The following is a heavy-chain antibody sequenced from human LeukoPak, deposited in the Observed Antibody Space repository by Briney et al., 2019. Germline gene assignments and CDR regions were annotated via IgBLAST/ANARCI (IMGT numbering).Heavy chain of an antibody. J-gene: IGHJ4*02. Sequence: PGGSLRLSCAASGFTFSNYSMNWVRQAPGKGLEWVSYITSGSTVYYAGSVKGRFTISRDNAKNSLFLQMNSLRAEDTAVYYCARDYCSGPKCYFIDYWGQGALVTVSS. CDR1: GFTFSNYS. V-gene: IGHV3-48*04. CDR3: ARDYCSGPKCYFIDY. D-gene: IGHD2-15*01. CDR2: ITSGSTV.